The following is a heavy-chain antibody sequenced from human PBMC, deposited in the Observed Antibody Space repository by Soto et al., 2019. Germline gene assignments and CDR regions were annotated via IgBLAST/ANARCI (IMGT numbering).Heavy chain of an antibody. D-gene: IGHD3-22*01. V-gene: IGHV3-48*01. Sequence: GGSLRLSCAASGFTFSTYSMNWVRQAPGKGLEWVSYIISSSSTIFYTDSVKGRFTISRYNSKNTLYLQMNSLRAEDTAVYYCAKDEAYYYDSSGYYFDYWGQGTLVTVSS. CDR2: IISSSSTI. CDR1: GFTFSTYS. CDR3: AKDEAYYYDSSGYYFDY. J-gene: IGHJ4*02.